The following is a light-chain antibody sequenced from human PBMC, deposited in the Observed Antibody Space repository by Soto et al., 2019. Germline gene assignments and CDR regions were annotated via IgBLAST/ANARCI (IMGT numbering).Light chain of an antibody. CDR1: NSNIGSNT. Sequence: QSVLTQPPSTSGTPGQRVTISCSGSNSNIGSNTVNWYQQLPGTAPKLLIYSNYQRPSGVPDRFSGSKSGTSASLAISGLQSEDEADYYCAAWDDSLNGRVPFGGGTKLTVL. CDR2: SNY. CDR3: AAWDDSLNGRVP. J-gene: IGLJ2*01. V-gene: IGLV1-44*01.